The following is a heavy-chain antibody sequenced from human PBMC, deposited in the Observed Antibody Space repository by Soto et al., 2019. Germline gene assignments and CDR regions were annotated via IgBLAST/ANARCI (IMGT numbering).Heavy chain of an antibody. CDR3: AMEGASSDYIQFDY. V-gene: IGHV3-23*01. D-gene: IGHD4-17*01. CDR1: GLPFSSYS. Sequence: DVQLLESGGGVVQPRGSLRLSCTVSGLPFSSYSMSWVRQAPGKGLEWVSAISARGITTYYAESVRGRFTISRDNSKNTMYLQMNSLRAEDTAVYHCAMEGASSDYIQFDYWGQGTLVTVSS. CDR2: ISARGITT. J-gene: IGHJ4*02.